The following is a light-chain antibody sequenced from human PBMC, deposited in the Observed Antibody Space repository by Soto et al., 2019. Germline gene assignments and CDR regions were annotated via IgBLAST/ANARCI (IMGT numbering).Light chain of an antibody. CDR1: SSDVGDYIY. J-gene: IGLJ2*01. CDR3: TSYATPSTLV. Sequence: QSVLTQPASVSGAPGQSITISCTGTSSDVGDYIYVSWYQQHPGKAPKLMLYEVNSRPSGVSNRFSGSKSGNSVSLTISGLQAEDAADYYCTSYATPSTLVFGGGTQLTVL. V-gene: IGLV2-14*01. CDR2: EVN.